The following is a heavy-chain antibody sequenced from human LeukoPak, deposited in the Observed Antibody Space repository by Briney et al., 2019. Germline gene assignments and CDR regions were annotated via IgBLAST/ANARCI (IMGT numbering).Heavy chain of an antibody. D-gene: IGHD3-22*01. CDR1: GFTFSSYA. CDR3: AKDQVYYDSSGY. CDR2: ISGSGGST. J-gene: IGHJ4*02. V-gene: IGHV3-23*01. Sequence: GGSLRLSCAASGFTFSSYAMSWVRQAPEKGLEWVSAISGSGGSTYYADSVKGRFTISRDNSKNTLYLQMNSLRAEDTAVYYCAKDQVYYDSSGYWGQGTLVTVSS.